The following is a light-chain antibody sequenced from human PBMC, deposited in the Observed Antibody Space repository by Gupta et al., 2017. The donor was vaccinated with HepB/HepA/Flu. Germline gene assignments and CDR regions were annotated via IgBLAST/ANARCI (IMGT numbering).Light chain of an antibody. Sequence: QSVLTQPPSVSAAPGQKVTIPCSGSSSNIGNNYVSWYQQLPGTAPKLLIYDNNKRPSGIPDRFSGSKSGTSATLGITGLRTGDEADYYCGTWDSNLSAGVFGGGTKLTVL. CDR3: GTWDSNLSAGV. J-gene: IGLJ3*02. V-gene: IGLV1-51*01. CDR1: SSNIGNNY. CDR2: DNN.